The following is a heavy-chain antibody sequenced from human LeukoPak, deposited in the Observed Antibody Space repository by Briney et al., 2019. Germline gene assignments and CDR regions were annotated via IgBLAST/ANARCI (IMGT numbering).Heavy chain of an antibody. CDR2: IYPGDSHT. D-gene: IGHD3-10*01. CDR1: WYIFTYYW. J-gene: IGHJ4*02. CDR3: ASLNYGLGSYFAS. V-gene: IGHV5-51*01. Sequence: GESLITSCHGSWYIFTYYWIGLVRQMPGKGLEWMGIIYPGDSHTRYSLSFQAHLTISSDKSVPTVYLQWSRLKASNSAMYFCASLNYGLGSYFASRGQGTVVTVSS.